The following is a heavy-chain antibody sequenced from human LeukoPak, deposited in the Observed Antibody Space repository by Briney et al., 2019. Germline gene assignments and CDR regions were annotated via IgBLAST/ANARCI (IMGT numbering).Heavy chain of an antibody. CDR2: IYYTGST. CDR3: ARHRAQHDY. J-gene: IGHJ4*02. CDR1: GGSIGSYY. Sequence: PSETLSPTCTVSGGSIGSYYLSWIRQPPGKGLEWIGSIYYTGSTNYNPSLKSRVTISLDTSNHQFSLKLTSVTAADTAVYYCARHRAQHDYWGQGTLVTVSS. D-gene: IGHD1-1*01. V-gene: IGHV4-59*01.